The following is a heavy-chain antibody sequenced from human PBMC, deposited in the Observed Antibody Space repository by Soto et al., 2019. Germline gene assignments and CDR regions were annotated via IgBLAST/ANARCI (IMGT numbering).Heavy chain of an antibody. V-gene: IGHV4-61*01. CDR2: IYYSGST. J-gene: IGHJ4*02. CDR1: GGSVSSGSYY. D-gene: IGHD4-17*01. CDR3: ATYPSTVTSDY. Sequence: QVQLQESGPGLVKPSETLSLTCTVSGGSVSSGSYYWSWIRQPPGKGLEWIGYIYYSGSTNYNPSLKSRVTISVDTSKIQFSLKLSSVTAADTAVYYCATYPSTVTSDYWGQGTLVTVSS.